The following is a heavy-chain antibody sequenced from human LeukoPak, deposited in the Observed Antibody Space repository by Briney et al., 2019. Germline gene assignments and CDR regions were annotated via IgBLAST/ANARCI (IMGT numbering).Heavy chain of an antibody. V-gene: IGHV4-38-2*01. Sequence: SETLSLTCAVSGYSISSGYYWGWIRQPPGKGLEWIGSIYHSGSTYYNPSLKSRVTISVDTSKNQFSLKLSSVTAADTAVYYCARGDRTGWFDPWGQGTLVTVSS. J-gene: IGHJ5*02. CDR2: IYHSGST. D-gene: IGHD2-8*02. CDR3: ARGDRTGWFDP. CDR1: GYSISSGYY.